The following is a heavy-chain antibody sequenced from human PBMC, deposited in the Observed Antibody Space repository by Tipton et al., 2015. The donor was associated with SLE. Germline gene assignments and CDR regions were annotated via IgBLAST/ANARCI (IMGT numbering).Heavy chain of an antibody. CDR1: GGSFSGYY. CDR3: AGATRGGYFDI. CDR2: INHSGYT. J-gene: IGHJ4*02. V-gene: IGHV4-34*01. D-gene: IGHD2-2*01. Sequence: TLSLTCAVSGGSFSGYYWNWICHPPAKGLERIGEINHSGYTNYNPSPKSRVTISVDTSKNQFPLKLTSVTAAGTAVYYCAGATRGGYFDIWGQGTLVTVSA.